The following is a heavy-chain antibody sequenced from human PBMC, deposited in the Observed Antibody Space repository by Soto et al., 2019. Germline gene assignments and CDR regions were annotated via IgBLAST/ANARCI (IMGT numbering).Heavy chain of an antibody. J-gene: IGHJ4*02. CDR2: ISYDGSNK. V-gene: IGHV3-30*18. Sequence: GGSLRLSXAASGFTFSSYGMHWVRQAPGKGLEWVAVISYDGSNKYYADSVKGRFTISRDNSKNTLYLQMNSLRAEDTAVYYCAKWGYYYDSSGSAGWGQGTLVTVSS. CDR1: GFTFSSYG. D-gene: IGHD3-22*01. CDR3: AKWGYYYDSSGSAG.